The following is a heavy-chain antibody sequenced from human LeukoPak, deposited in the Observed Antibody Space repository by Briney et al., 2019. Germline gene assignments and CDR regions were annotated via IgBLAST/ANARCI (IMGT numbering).Heavy chain of an antibody. CDR2: ISPYNGNA. J-gene: IGHJ4*02. CDR1: GYSFTNYG. CDR3: ARDMITFGGVIATADY. V-gene: IGHV1-18*01. Sequence: ASVKVSCNASGYSFTNYGINWVRQAPGQGLEWMGWISPYNGNANYAQKFQDRVTMTTDTSTSTAYMELRSLRSDDTAVYYCARDMITFGGVIATADYWGQGTLVTVSS. D-gene: IGHD3-16*02.